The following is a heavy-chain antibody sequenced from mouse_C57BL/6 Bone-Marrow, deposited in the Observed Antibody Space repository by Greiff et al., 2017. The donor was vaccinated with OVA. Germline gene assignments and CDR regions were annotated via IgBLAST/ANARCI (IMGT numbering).Heavy chain of an antibody. CDR1: FFHLNDYY. D-gene: IGHD2-1*01. V-gene: IGHV14-4*01. CDR3: TSYGNFDY. Sequence: DVHLVYSGAALARPRCSFNLSFPSSFFHLNDYYMHCSKQSPEHFLEWIGWIDPENGDTEYASKFQGKATITADTSSNTAYLQLSSLTSEDTAVYYCTSYGNFDYWGQGTTLTVSS. J-gene: IGHJ2*01. CDR2: IDPENGDT.